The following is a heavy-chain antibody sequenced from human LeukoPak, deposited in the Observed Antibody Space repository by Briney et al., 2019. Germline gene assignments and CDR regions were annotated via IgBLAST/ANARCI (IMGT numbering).Heavy chain of an antibody. CDR1: GYTFTSYY. J-gene: IGHJ4*02. V-gene: IGHV1-46*01. Sequence: ASVKVSCKASGYTFTSYYMHWVRQAPGQGLEWMGIINPSGGSTTYAQKFQGSVSMTRDTSTITVYMALSSLRSEDTAVYYCARDPSAYDILTGYYDYWGQGTLVTVSS. CDR3: ARDPSAYDILTGYYDY. D-gene: IGHD3-9*01. CDR2: INPSGGST.